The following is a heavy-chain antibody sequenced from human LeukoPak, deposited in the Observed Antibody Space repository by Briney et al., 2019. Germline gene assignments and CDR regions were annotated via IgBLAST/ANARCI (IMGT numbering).Heavy chain of an antibody. CDR2: IRSSSSSI. CDR3: ARDLSWGFDY. CDR1: GFAFSDHS. D-gene: IGHD7-27*01. V-gene: IGHV3-48*02. J-gene: IGHJ4*02. Sequence: GGSLRLSCAVSGFAFSDHSMNWVRQAPGKGLEWISYIRSSSSSIFYADSVKGRFTISTDNGRNSLYLQMNSLRDEDTAVYYCARDLSWGFDYRGQGILVTVCS.